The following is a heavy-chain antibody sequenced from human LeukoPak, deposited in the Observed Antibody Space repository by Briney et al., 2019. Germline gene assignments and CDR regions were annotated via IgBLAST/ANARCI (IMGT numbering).Heavy chain of an antibody. J-gene: IGHJ4*02. CDR2: IWYDGSNK. CDR1: GFTFSSYG. Sequence: SGGSLRLSCAAFGFTFSSYGMHWVRQAPGKGLEWVAVIWYDGSNKYYADSVKGRFTISRDNSKNTLYLQMNSLRAEDTAVYYCARERIAVAVPDYWGQGTLVTVSS. CDR3: ARERIAVAVPDY. D-gene: IGHD6-19*01. V-gene: IGHV3-33*01.